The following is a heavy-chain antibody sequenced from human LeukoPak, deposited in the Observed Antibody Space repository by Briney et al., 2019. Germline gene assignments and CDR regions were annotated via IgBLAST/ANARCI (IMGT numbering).Heavy chain of an antibody. V-gene: IGHV3-72*01. J-gene: IGHJ4*02. CDR2: IKNKANSYSK. CDR3: VDLGSTVDY. CDR1: GFTFSDHY. D-gene: IGHD4-17*01. Sequence: GGSLRLSCAASGFTFSDHYMDWVRQAPGKGLELVARIKNKANSYSKHYAESVRGRFTISRDDSKNSVYLQMNSLTSADTAVYFCVDLGSTVDYWGQGTLVTVSS.